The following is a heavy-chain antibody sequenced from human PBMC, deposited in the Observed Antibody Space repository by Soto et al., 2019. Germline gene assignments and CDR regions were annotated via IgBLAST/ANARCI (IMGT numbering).Heavy chain of an antibody. V-gene: IGHV4-30-2*01. Sequence: SETLSLTCAVSGGSISSGGYSWSWIRQPPGKGLEWIGYIYHSGSTYYNPSLKSRVTISVDRSKNQFSLKLSSVTAADTAVYYCARVAHCSGGSCYPENAFDIWGQGTMVTVSS. CDR1: GGSISSGGYS. CDR2: IYHSGST. CDR3: ARVAHCSGGSCYPENAFDI. J-gene: IGHJ3*02. D-gene: IGHD2-15*01.